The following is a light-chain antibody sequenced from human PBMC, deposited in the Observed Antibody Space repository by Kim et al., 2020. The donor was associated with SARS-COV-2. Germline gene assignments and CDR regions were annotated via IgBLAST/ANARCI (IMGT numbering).Light chain of an antibody. CDR2: GTS. CDR3: QHYGSSLWT. J-gene: IGKJ1*01. Sequence: GERATLTCRARQTITSSSLGWYQQKPGQAPRLLIYGTSTRATGIPDRFSGSGSGTDFSLTISRLEAEDFAVFYCQHYGSSLWTFGQGTKVEMK. CDR1: QTITSSS. V-gene: IGKV3-20*01.